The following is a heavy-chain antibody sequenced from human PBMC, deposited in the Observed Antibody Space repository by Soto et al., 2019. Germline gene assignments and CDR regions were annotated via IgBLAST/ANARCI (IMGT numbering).Heavy chain of an antibody. V-gene: IGHV3-15*07. CDR2: IKSKTDGGTT. CDR1: GFTFSNAW. J-gene: IGHJ4*02. D-gene: IGHD1-20*01. Sequence: EVQLVESGGGLVKPGGSLRLSCAASGFTFSNAWMNWVRQAPGKGLEWVGRIKSKTDGGTTDYAAAVKGRFTISRDDSKNTLYLQMNSLKTEDTAVYYCTTDVTGTTEEAALDYWGQGTLVTVSS. CDR3: TTDVTGTTEEAALDY.